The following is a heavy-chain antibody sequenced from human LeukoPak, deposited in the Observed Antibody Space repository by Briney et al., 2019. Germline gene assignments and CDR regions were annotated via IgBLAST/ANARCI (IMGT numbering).Heavy chain of an antibody. CDR2: IKQDGSEK. D-gene: IGHD2-2*01. CDR3: ARDRCSSTSCFIDY. Sequence: PGGSLRLSCAVSRFTFSNYWMSWVRQAPGKGLEWVANIKQDGSEKYYVDSVKGRFTISRDNAKNSLYLQMNSLRAGDRAVYYCARDRCSSTSCFIDYWGQGTLVTVSS. J-gene: IGHJ4*02. CDR1: RFTFSNYW. V-gene: IGHV3-7*04.